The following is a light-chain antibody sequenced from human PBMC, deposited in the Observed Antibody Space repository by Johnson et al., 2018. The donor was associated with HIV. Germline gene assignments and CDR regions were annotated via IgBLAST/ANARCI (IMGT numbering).Light chain of an antibody. V-gene: IGLV1-51*02. CDR1: SSNIGNNY. CDR2: ENT. J-gene: IGLJ1*01. Sequence: QSVLTQPPSVSAAPGQKVTISCSGSSSNIGNNYVSWYQQLPGTAPKLLIYENTKRPSGIPDRFSGSKSGTSATLGITGLQTGDEADYYCGTWDRNLSAGVVFGTGTKVTVL. CDR3: GTWDRNLSAGVV.